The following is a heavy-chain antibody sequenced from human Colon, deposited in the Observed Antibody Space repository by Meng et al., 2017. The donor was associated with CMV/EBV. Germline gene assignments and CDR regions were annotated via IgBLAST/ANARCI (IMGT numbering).Heavy chain of an antibody. Sequence: GESLKISCAVSGFTYGNYWMTWVRQAPEKGLEWVAIINQDGGDTYYADSVKGRFTISRDNAKNSLYLQMNSLRGEDTAVYYCARHECSKSNCYDYWGQGSLVTVSS. CDR1: GFTYGNYW. CDR2: INQDGGDT. J-gene: IGHJ4*02. D-gene: IGHD2-2*01. CDR3: ARHECSKSNCYDY. V-gene: IGHV3-7*01.